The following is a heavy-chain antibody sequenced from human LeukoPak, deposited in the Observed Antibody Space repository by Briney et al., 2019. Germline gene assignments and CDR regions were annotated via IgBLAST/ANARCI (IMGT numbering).Heavy chain of an antibody. D-gene: IGHD5-24*01. CDR2: ISYDGSNK. J-gene: IGHJ4*02. Sequence: PXGSLRLSCAASGFTFSSYAMHWVRQAPGKGLEWVAVISYDGSNKYYADSVKGRFTISRDNSKNTLFLQMNSLRGEDTAVYYCARDRTRDGYNQGRVFDYWGQGTLVTVSS. CDR3: ARDRTRDGYNQGRVFDY. CDR1: GFTFSSYA. V-gene: IGHV3-30-3*01.